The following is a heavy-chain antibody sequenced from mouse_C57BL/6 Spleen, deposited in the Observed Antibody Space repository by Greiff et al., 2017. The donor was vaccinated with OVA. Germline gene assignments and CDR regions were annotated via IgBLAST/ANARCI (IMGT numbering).Heavy chain of an antibody. J-gene: IGHJ3*01. D-gene: IGHD1-1*01. CDR2: IRYDGSN. Sequence: VQLKESGPGLVKPSQSLSLTCSVTGYSITSGYYWNWIRQFPGNKLEWMGYIRYDGSNNYNPSLKNRISITRDTSKNQFFLKLNSVTTEDTATYYCARDYYGSSYPAWFAYWGQGTLVTVSA. CDR3: ARDYYGSSYPAWFAY. CDR1: GYSITSGYY. V-gene: IGHV3-6*01.